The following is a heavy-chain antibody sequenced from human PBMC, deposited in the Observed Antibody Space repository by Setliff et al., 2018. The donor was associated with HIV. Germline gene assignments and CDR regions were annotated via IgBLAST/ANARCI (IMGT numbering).Heavy chain of an antibody. Sequence: PSETLSLTCSVSGVSINRTDHYWGWIRQSPGKSLEWIGSVSQSGSTYYNPSLKSRITISVDRSKNLFSLKLISVTAADQGVYYCARVPVPGANWFDPWGRGTLVTVSS. J-gene: IGHJ5*02. CDR1: GVSINRTDHY. V-gene: IGHV4-39*01. CDR2: VSQSGST. CDR3: ARVPVPGANWFDP.